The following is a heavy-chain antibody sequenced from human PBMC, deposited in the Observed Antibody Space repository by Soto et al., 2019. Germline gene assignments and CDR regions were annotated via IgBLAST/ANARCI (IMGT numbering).Heavy chain of an antibody. V-gene: IGHV3-30*18. D-gene: IGHD6-13*01. Sequence: VQLGESGGGVVQSGRSLRLSCAASGFTFSTSGMHWIRQAPGKGLEWVAMISHDGGATYYVDSVKGRFTISRDTDKNTLHLQMDSLRPEDTSTYYCAKDWGSSGWYNWFDSWGQGTLVTVSS. J-gene: IGHJ5*01. CDR2: ISHDGGAT. CDR1: GFTFSTSG. CDR3: AKDWGSSGWYNWFDS.